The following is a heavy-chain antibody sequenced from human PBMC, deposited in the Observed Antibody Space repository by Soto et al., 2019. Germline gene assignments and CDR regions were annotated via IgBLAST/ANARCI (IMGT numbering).Heavy chain of an antibody. J-gene: IGHJ5*02. CDR3: ARDPLPNIAARPRWFDP. CDR1: GFTFSSYA. V-gene: IGHV3-23*01. Sequence: GGSLRLSCAASGFTFSSYAMSWVRQAPGKGLEWVSAISGSGGSTYYADSVKGRFTISRDNAKNTLYLQMNSLRAEDTAVYYCARDPLPNIAARPRWFDPWGQGTLVTVSS. CDR2: ISGSGGST. D-gene: IGHD6-6*01.